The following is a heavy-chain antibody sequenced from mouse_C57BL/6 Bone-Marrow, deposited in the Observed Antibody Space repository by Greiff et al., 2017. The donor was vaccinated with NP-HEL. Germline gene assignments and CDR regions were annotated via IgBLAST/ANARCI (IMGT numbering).Heavy chain of an antibody. CDR1: GFNIKDYY. J-gene: IGHJ1*03. D-gene: IGHD1-1*01. CDR2: IDPEDGDT. CDR3: TTPSGGSSYRYFGV. Sequence: VQLQQSGAELVRPGASVKLSCTASGFNIKDYYMHWVKQRPEQGLEWIGRIDPEDGDTEYAPKFQGKATMTADTSSNTAYLQLSSLTSEDTAVYYCTTPSGGSSYRYFGVWGTGTTVTVSS. V-gene: IGHV14-1*01.